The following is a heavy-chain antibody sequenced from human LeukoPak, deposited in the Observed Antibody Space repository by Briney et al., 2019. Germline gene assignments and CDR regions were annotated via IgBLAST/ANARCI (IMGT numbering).Heavy chain of an antibody. CDR3: ARGYCTSTSCYNDY. CDR2: MSYDVTNK. D-gene: IGHD2-2*02. CDR1: GFTFSSYA. J-gene: IGHJ4*02. V-gene: IGHV3-30*04. Sequence: PGGSLRLSCAASGFTFSSYALHWVRQAPGKGLEWVAAMSYDVTNKYYAGSVKGRFTISRDNSKNTLYLQMNSLRAEDTAVYYCARGYCTSTSCYNDYWGQGTLVTVSS.